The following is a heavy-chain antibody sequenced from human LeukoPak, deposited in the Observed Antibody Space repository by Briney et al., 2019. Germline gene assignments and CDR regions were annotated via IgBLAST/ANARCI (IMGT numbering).Heavy chain of an antibody. Sequence: PGGSLRLSCAASGFTFSNYAIHWVRQAPAKGLEWVAFIRFDGSNKYYADSVRGRFAISRDNSKSTVYPQMNSLGVEDTAVYYCARDRCSSTNCYFDYWGQGTLVTVSS. V-gene: IGHV3-30*02. J-gene: IGHJ4*02. CDR1: GFTFSNYA. D-gene: IGHD2-2*01. CDR3: ARDRCSSTNCYFDY. CDR2: IRFDGSNK.